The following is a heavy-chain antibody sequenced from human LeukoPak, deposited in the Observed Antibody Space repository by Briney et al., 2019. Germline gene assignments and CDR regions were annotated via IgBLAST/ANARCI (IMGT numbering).Heavy chain of an antibody. J-gene: IGHJ5*02. CDR1: GGSISSSSYY. CDR3: ARNAEQLLVRINWFDP. Sequence: PSETLSLTCTVSGGSISSSSYYWGWIRQPPGKGLEWIGSIYYSGSPYYNPSLRSRVTRSVDTSKNQFSLKLSSVTAADTAVYYCARNAEQLLVRINWFDPWGQGTLVTVSS. CDR2: IYYSGSP. V-gene: IGHV4-39*01. D-gene: IGHD6-19*01.